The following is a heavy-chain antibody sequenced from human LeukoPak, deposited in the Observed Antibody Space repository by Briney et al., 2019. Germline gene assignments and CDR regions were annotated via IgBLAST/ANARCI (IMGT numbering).Heavy chain of an antibody. D-gene: IGHD2-15*01. V-gene: IGHV1-69*05. CDR2: IIPIFGTA. CDR3: ARAWGYCSGGTCLYYYMDV. CDR1: GGTFSSYA. J-gene: IGHJ6*03. Sequence: SVKVSCKASGGTFSSYAISWVRQAPGQGLEWMGGIIPIFGTANYAQKFQGRVTMTRDMSTSTVYMELSSLRSEDTAVYYCARAWGYCSGGTCLYYYMDVWGKGTTVTVAS.